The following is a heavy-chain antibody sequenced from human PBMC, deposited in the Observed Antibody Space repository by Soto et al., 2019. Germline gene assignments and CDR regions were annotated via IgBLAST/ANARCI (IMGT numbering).Heavy chain of an antibody. CDR2: VYHSGSR. J-gene: IGHJ4*02. V-gene: IGHV4-59*08. CDR1: GGSISSYY. CDR3: ARRNVFFDY. Sequence: SETLSLTCTVSGGSISSYYWSWIRQPPGKGLEWIGFVYHSGSRNYDPSLKSRVTISVDTSKNQFFLKLTSVTAADTALYYCARRNVFFDYSGQGALVTGSS.